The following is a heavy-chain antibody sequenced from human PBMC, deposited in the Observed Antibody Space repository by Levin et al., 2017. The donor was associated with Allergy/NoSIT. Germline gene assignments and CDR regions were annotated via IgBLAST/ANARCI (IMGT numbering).Heavy chain of an antibody. V-gene: IGHV3-23*01. J-gene: IGHJ4*02. CDR1: GFTFSSYA. CDR2: ISGSGGST. Sequence: GGSLRLSCAASGFTFSSYAMSWVRQAPGKGLEWVSAISGSGGSTYYADSVKGRVAISRDNSKNTLYLQMNSLRAEDTAVYYCAKDRPLEWDPGYFDYWGQGTLVTVSS. CDR3: AKDRPLEWDPGYFDY. D-gene: IGHD3-3*01.